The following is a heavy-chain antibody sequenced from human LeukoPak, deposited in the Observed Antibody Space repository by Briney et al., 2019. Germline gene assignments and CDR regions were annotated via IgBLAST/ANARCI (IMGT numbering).Heavy chain of an antibody. CDR3: ARERGYDYVWGSYRYGGDYFDY. J-gene: IGHJ4*02. D-gene: IGHD3-16*02. Sequence: SETLSLTCTVSGGSISSGGYYWSWIRQHPGKGLEWIGYIYYSGSTYYNPSLKSRVTISVDTSKNQFSLKLSSVTAEDTAVYYCARERGYDYVWGSYRYGGDYFDYWGQGTLVTVSS. CDR1: GGSISSGGYY. V-gene: IGHV4-31*03. CDR2: IYYSGST.